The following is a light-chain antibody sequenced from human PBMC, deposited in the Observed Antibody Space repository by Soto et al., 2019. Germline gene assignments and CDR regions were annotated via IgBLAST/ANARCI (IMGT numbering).Light chain of an antibody. J-gene: IGLJ2*01. CDR1: SSDVGGYNY. CDR3: QSYDSNLTYLGV. CDR2: DVS. Sequence: QSALTQPRSVSGSPGQSVTISCTGTSSDVGGYNYVSWYQQHPGKAPKLMIYDVSKRPSGVPDRFSGSKSGNTASLTISGLQAEDEADYYCQSYDSNLTYLGVFGGGTKLTVL. V-gene: IGLV2-11*01.